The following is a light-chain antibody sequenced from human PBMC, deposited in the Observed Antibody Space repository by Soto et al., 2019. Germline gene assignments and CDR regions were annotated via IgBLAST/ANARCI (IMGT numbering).Light chain of an antibody. CDR3: QTWGTGTVV. CDR1: SGHSSYA. V-gene: IGLV4-69*01. Sequence: QLVLTQSPSASDSLGASVKLTCTLSSGHSSYAIAWHQQQPEKGPRYLMKVNSDGSHSKGDGIPDRFSGSSSGAERYLTISSLQSEDESDYYCQTWGTGTVVFGGGTKLTVL. J-gene: IGLJ2*01. CDR2: VNSDGSH.